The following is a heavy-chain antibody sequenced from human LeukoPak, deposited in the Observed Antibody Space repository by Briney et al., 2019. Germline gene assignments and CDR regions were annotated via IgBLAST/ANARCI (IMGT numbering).Heavy chain of an antibody. CDR2: ISGSGGST. D-gene: IGHD3-3*01. V-gene: IGHV3-23*01. CDR3: ARDGMEWLLFTNWFDP. CDR1: GFTFSSYA. J-gene: IGHJ5*02. Sequence: PGGSLRLSCAASGFTFSSYAMSWVRQAPGKGLEWVSAISGSGGSTYYADSVKGRFTISRDNSKNTLYLQMNSLRAEDTAVYYCARDGMEWLLFTNWFDPWGQGTLVTVSS.